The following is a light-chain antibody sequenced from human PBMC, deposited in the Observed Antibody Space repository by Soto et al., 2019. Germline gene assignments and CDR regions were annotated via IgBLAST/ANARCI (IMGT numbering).Light chain of an antibody. Sequence: EIALTQSPGTLSLSPGERATLSCRASQSVSNNFLSWYQKKPGQAPRLLIHSTSSRATDIPDRFSGSGSGTDFTLTISRLEPEDFAEYYCQQYGNSYTFGQGTRLEIK. CDR1: QSVSNNF. CDR3: QQYGNSYT. V-gene: IGKV3-20*01. CDR2: STS. J-gene: IGKJ2*01.